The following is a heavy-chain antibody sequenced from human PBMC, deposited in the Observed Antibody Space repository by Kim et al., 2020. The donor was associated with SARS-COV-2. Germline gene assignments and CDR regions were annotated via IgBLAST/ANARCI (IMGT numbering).Heavy chain of an antibody. V-gene: IGHV4-59*01. D-gene: IGHD3-10*01. CDR3: ARVYYGSGSYYPTDYYYGMDV. J-gene: IGHJ6*02. CDR1: GGSISSYY. CDR2: IYYSGST. Sequence: SETLSLTCTVSGGSISSYYWSWIRQPPGKGLEWIGYIYYSGSTNYNPSLKSRVTISVDTSKNQFSLKLSSVTAADTAVYYCARVYYGSGSYYPTDYYYGMDVWGQGTTVTVSS.